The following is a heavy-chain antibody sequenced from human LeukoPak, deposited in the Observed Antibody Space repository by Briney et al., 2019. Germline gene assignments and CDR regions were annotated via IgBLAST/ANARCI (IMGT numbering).Heavy chain of an antibody. CDR3: AKDIATNGGLRNFFDF. Sequence: PGGSLTLSCAASGFTFDDSAMLWVRHAPGKGLDWLSLMTWNAGTTYYADSVQVRFTISRDNSKNALYLQMNSLRPEDTAVYYCAKDIATNGGLRNFFDFWGQGTLVTVSS. CDR1: GFTFDDSA. D-gene: IGHD2-8*01. V-gene: IGHV3-43*01. CDR2: MTWNAGTT. J-gene: IGHJ4*02.